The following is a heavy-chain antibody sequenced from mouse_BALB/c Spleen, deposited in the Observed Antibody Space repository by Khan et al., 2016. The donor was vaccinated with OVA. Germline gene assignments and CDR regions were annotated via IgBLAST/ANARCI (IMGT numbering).Heavy chain of an antibody. CDR2: MWGGGGI. J-gene: IGHJ4*01. Sequence: VQLQESGPGLVEPSQSLSITCTVSGFSLSRYNIYWVRQPPGKGLEWLGGMWGGGGIDYYSTLKSSLSTSKDNSKSQCFIKMNMLQTDDTALYYWARAYYRCDGYYGINYWGQGTSVTVSA. V-gene: IGHV2-6-4*01. CDR1: GFSLSRYN. D-gene: IGHD2-14*01. CDR3: ARAYYRCDGYYGINY.